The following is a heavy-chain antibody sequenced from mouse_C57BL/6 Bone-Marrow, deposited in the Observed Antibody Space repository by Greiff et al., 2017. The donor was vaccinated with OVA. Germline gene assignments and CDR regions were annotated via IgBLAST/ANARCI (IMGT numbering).Heavy chain of an antibody. J-gene: IGHJ2*01. D-gene: IGHD2-3*01. CDR3: ARTSYDGYYYFDY. Sequence: VQLQQSGAELARPGASVKMSCKASGYTFTSYTMHWVKQRPGQGLEWIGYINPSSGYTKYNQKFKDKATLTADKSSSTAYMQLSSLTSEDSAVYYCARTSYDGYYYFDYWGQGTTLTVSS. CDR1: GYTFTSYT. V-gene: IGHV1-4*01. CDR2: INPSSGYT.